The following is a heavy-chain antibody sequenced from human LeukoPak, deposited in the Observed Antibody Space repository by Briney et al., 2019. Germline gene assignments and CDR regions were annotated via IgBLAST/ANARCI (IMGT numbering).Heavy chain of an antibody. CDR2: IYYSGST. V-gene: IGHV4-39*01. J-gene: IGHJ5*02. CDR1: GGSISSSSYY. Sequence: PSETLSLTCTVSGGSISSSSYYWGWIRQPPGKGLEWIVSIYYSGSTHYNPSLKSRVTISVDTSKNQFSLKLSSVTAADTAVYYCARNPTIFGVVRGAWFDPWGQGTLVTVSS. D-gene: IGHD3-3*01. CDR3: ARNPTIFGVVRGAWFDP.